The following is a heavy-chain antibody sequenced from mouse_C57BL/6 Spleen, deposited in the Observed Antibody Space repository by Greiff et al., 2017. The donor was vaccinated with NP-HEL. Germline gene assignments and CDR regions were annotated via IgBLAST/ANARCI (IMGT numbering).Heavy chain of an antibody. D-gene: IGHD2-14*01. J-gene: IGHJ4*01. V-gene: IGHV2-2*01. CDR1: GFSLTSYG. CDR2: IWSGGST. Sequence: VKLMESGPGLVQPSQSLSITCTVSGFSLTSYGVHWVRQSPGKGLEWLGVIWSGGSTDYNAAFISRLSISKDNSKSQVFFKMNSLQADDTAIYYCASAYYRNYYAMDYWGQGTSVTVSS. CDR3: ASAYYRNYYAMDY.